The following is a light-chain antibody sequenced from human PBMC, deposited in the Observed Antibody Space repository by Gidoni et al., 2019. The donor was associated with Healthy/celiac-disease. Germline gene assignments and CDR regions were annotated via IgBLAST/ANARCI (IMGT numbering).Light chain of an antibody. J-gene: IGKJ2*01. CDR3: QQRSLWYX. CDR2: DAS. Sequence: EIVLTQSPATLSLSPGERATLSCRASQSVSSYFAWYQQTPGQAPRLLIYDASNRATGIPARFSGSGSGTDFTLTISSLEPEDFAVYYCQQRSLWYXVXQGTKLEIK. V-gene: IGKV3-11*01. CDR1: QSVSSY.